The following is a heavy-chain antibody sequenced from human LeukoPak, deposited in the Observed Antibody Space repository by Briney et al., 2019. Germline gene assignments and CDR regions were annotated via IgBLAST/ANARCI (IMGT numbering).Heavy chain of an antibody. CDR3: AKRGVVIRVILVGFHKEAYYFES. J-gene: IGHJ4*02. V-gene: IGHV3-23*01. D-gene: IGHD3/OR15-3a*01. Sequence: GGSLRLSCAVSGITLSNYGMSWVRQAPGKGLEWVAGISDSGGSTNYADSVKGRFTISRDNPKNTLYLQMNSLRAEDTAFYFCAKRGVVIRVILVGFHKEAYYFESWGQGALVTVSS. CDR1: GITLSNYG. CDR2: ISDSGGST.